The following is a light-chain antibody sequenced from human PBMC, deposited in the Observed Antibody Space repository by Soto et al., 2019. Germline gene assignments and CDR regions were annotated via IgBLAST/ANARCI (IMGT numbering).Light chain of an antibody. CDR3: SSYTSISTFV. CDR1: SSDIGNSNR. V-gene: IGLV2-18*02. CDR2: EVS. J-gene: IGLJ1*01. Sequence: QSALTQPPSVSGSPGQSVTISCTGTSSDIGNSNRVSWYQQPPGTAPKLIIYEVSSRPSGVPDRFSGSKSGNTASLTISGLQAEDEADYYCSSYTSISTFVFGTGTKVTVL.